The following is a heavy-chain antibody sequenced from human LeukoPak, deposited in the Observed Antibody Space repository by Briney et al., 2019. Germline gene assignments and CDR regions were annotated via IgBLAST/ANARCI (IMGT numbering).Heavy chain of an antibody. CDR1: GGPISSYY. Sequence: SETLSLTCTVSGGPISSYYWSRIRQPPGKGLEWIGYIYFSGSTNYNPSLKSRVTISVDTSKNQFSLKLSSVTAADTAVYYCARTITTGSYYFDYWGQGTLVTVSS. V-gene: IGHV4-59*12. CDR2: IYFSGST. CDR3: ARTITTGSYYFDY. D-gene: IGHD1-14*01. J-gene: IGHJ4*02.